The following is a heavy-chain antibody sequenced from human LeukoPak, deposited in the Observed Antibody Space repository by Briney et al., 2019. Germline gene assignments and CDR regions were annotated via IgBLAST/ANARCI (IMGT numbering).Heavy chain of an antibody. CDR2: IYYSGST. CDR3: AREGLEDDYYGMDV. V-gene: IGHV4-59*01. J-gene: IGHJ6*02. Sequence: SETLSLTCTVSGGSISSYYWSWIRQPPGKGLEWIGYIYYSGSTNYNPSLKSRVTISVDTSKNQFSLKLSSVTAADTAVNYCAREGLEDDYYGMDVWGQGTTVTVSS. CDR1: GGSISSYY.